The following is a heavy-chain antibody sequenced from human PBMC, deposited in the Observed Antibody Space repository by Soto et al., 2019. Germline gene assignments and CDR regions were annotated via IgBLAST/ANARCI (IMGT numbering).Heavy chain of an antibody. CDR3: ARLGSDSSGWYYWFDP. CDR1: GGSISSGGYY. V-gene: IGHV4-39*01. CDR2: IYYSGST. Sequence: PSETLSLTSPVSGGSISSGGYYWSWIRQHPGKGLEWIGSIYYSGSTYYSPSLKSRVTISVDTSKNQFSLKLSSVTAADTAVYYCARLGSDSSGWYYWFDPWGQGTLVTVSS. J-gene: IGHJ5*02. D-gene: IGHD6-19*01.